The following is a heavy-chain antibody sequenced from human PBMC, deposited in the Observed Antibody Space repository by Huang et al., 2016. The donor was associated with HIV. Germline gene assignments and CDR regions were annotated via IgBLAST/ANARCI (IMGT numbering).Heavy chain of an antibody. Sequence: QAHLVQSGSELKKPGASVQVSCKASGYSLTSYPMGWVRQAPGQGLEWMGWINTHTGNPTYAQGFTGRFVFSLDTSVSTAYLKISSLKSEDTAIYYCAKDMVFGVDPYYFDTWGQGTLVTVFS. CDR3: AKDMVFGVDPYYFDT. CDR2: INTHTGNP. CDR1: GYSLTSYP. D-gene: IGHD3-3*01. V-gene: IGHV7-4-1*02. J-gene: IGHJ4*02.